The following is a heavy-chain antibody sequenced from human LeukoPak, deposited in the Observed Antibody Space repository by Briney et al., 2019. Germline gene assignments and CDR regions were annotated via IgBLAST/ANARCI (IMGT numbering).Heavy chain of an antibody. CDR1: GFTFSSYG. V-gene: IGHV3-33*01. CDR3: AREDGSGSYYLTYGMDV. CDR2: IWYDGSKK. Sequence: PGGSLRLSCAASGFTFSSYGMHWVRQAPGKGLEWVAVIWYDGSKKYYADSVKGRFTISRDNSKNTLYLQMNSLRAEDTAVYYCAREDGSGSYYLTYGMDVWGQGTTVTVSS. J-gene: IGHJ6*02. D-gene: IGHD3-10*01.